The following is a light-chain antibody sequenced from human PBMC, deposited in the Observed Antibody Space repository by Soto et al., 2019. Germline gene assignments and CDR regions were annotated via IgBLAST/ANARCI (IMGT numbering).Light chain of an antibody. CDR1: SNDIGTYEY. J-gene: IGLJ1*01. CDR2: GVN. V-gene: IGLV2-14*01. CDR3: SSYTTGSTLPWV. Sequence: QSGLTQPASVSSSPGQSITISCTGSSNDIGTYEYVSWHQHHPGRAPKLIIFGVNDRPSGISDRFSGSKSGNTASLTIFGLQLEDEAVYYCSSYTTGSTLPWVFGTGTKVTVL.